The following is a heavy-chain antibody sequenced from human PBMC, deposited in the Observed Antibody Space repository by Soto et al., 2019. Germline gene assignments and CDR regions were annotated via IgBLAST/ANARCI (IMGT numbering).Heavy chain of an antibody. CDR3: ATDHSNPRGRFDP. Sequence: GGSLRLSCAASGFTSSGYWMTWVRQAPGKGLEWVANINQDGSEKYYVDSVKGRFTISRDNAKDSLYLQMNSLRAEDTAIYYCATDHSNPRGRFDPWGQGTLVTVS. D-gene: IGHD4-4*01. CDR1: GFTSSGYW. J-gene: IGHJ5*02. V-gene: IGHV3-7*01. CDR2: INQDGSEK.